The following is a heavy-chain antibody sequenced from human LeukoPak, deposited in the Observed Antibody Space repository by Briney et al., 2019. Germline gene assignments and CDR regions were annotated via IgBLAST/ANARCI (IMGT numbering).Heavy chain of an antibody. CDR2: IYTSGTT. D-gene: IGHD4-17*01. CDR3: AGHPRDYGDYALDY. CDR1: GGSFSIYY. Sequence: PSETLSLTCTVSGGSFSIYYWNWIRQPAGKGLEWIGRIYTSGTTNYNPSLKSRVTMSVDTSKNQFSLKLSSVTAADTAVYHCAGHPRDYGDYALDYWGQGTLVTVSS. V-gene: IGHV4-4*07. J-gene: IGHJ4*02.